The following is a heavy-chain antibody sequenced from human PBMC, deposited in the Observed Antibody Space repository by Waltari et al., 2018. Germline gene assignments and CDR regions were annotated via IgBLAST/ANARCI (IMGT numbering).Heavy chain of an antibody. CDR3: ARVWFHSGLDY. CDR2: INPNSGGT. V-gene: IGHV1-2*02. D-gene: IGHD6-19*01. CDR1: GYSFTNY. Sequence: QVQLVQSGAEVKKPGASVKVSCKASGYSFTNYMHWVRQAPGQGLEWMGWINPNSGGTQYAQRLQGRVTMTRDTAITTVFMELSGLRDDDTAVYYCARVWFHSGLDYWGQGTLVTVSS. J-gene: IGHJ4*02.